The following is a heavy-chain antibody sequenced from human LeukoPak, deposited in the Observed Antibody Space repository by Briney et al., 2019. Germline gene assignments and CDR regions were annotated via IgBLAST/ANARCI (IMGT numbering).Heavy chain of an antibody. V-gene: IGHV4-34*01. CDR3: ARVYDFWSGYYLRPFDP. CDR1: GGSFSGYY. CDR2: INHSGST. D-gene: IGHD3-3*01. J-gene: IGHJ5*02. Sequence: SETLSLTCAVYGGSFSGYYWSWIRQPPGKGLEWIGEINHSGSTYYNPSLKSRVTISVDTSKNQFSLKLSSVTAADTAVYYCARVYDFWSGYYLRPFDPWGQGTLVTVSS.